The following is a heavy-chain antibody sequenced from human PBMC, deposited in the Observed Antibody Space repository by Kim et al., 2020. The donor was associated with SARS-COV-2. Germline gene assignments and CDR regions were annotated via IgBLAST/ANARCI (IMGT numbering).Heavy chain of an antibody. Sequence: GGSLRLSCAASGFTFSSSGMHWVRQAPGKGLEWVAVIWYDGSNKYYADSVKGRFTISRDNSKNTVYLQMNSLRAEDTAVYYCARDYFDSSDYYGDWGQGTLVTVSS. CDR3: ARDYFDSSDYYGD. CDR1: GFTFSSSG. V-gene: IGHV3-33*01. D-gene: IGHD3-22*01. J-gene: IGHJ4*02. CDR2: IWYDGSNK.